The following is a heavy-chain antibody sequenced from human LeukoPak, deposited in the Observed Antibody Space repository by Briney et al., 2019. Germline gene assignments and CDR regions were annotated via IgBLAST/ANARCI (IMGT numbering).Heavy chain of an antibody. D-gene: IGHD3-16*01. Sequence: SETLSLTCSVSGGSISPYYWSWVRQSPGKGLEWIGYIHYSGDTNYNPSLKSRVTMSVDTSKNQFSLKLSSVTASDTAVYYCARYDWDKYFDYWGQGALVTVSS. CDR2: IHYSGDT. V-gene: IGHV4-59*01. J-gene: IGHJ4*02. CDR3: ARYDWDKYFDY. CDR1: GGSISPYY.